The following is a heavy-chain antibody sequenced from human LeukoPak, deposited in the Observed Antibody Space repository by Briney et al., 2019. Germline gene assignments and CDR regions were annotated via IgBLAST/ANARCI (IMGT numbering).Heavy chain of an antibody. CDR3: ARDRAVSWFDS. Sequence: GGSLGLSCAASGLTFSSHGFHWVRQAAVKGLGWVTFISLDGSKKSYADSVKGRFTFSRDDSKNTLYLEMNSLRAEDTAVYYCARDRAVSWFDSWGLGTLVTVSS. J-gene: IGHJ5*01. CDR1: GLTFSSHG. CDR2: ISLDGSKK. D-gene: IGHD3-10*01. V-gene: IGHV3-33*05.